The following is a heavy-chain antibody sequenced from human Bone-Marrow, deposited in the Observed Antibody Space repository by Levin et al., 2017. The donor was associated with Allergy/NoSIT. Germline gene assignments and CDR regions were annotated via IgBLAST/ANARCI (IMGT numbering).Heavy chain of an antibody. CDR1: GGTFSSYA. CDR2: IIPIFGTA. Sequence: KISCKASGGTFSSYAISWVRQAPGQGLEWMGGIIPIFGTANYAQKFQGRVTITADESTSTAYMELSSLRSEDTAVYYCARVSDFWSGNGFDYWGQGTLVTVSS. V-gene: IGHV1-69*01. J-gene: IGHJ4*02. CDR3: ARVSDFWSGNGFDY. D-gene: IGHD3-3*01.